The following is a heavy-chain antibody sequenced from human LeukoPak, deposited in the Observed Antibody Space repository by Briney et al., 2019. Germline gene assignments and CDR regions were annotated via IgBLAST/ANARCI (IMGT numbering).Heavy chain of an antibody. J-gene: IGHJ4*02. CDR1: GFTFSSYA. CDR2: ISGSGGST. CDR3: AKTARRSRYYFDY. Sequence: TGGSLRLSCAASGFTFSSYAMSWVRQAPGKGLEWVSAISGSGGSTYYADSVKGRFTISRDNSKNTLYLQTNSLRAEDTAVYYCAKTARRSRYYFDYWGQGTLVTVSS. V-gene: IGHV3-23*01. D-gene: IGHD2-21*02.